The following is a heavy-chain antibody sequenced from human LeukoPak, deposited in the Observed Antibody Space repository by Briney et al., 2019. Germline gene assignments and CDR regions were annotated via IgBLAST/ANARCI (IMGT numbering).Heavy chain of an antibody. CDR2: INPNSGGT. V-gene: IGHV1-2*02. D-gene: IGHD2/OR15-2a*01. Sequence: ASVKVSCKASGYTFTGYYMHWVRQAPGQGLEWMGWINPNSGGTNYAQKSQGRVTMTRDTSISTAYMEVSRLRSDDTAVFYCVRGAEFYYFMDVWGKGTTVTISS. CDR3: VRGAEFYYFMDV. J-gene: IGHJ6*03. CDR1: GYTFTGYY.